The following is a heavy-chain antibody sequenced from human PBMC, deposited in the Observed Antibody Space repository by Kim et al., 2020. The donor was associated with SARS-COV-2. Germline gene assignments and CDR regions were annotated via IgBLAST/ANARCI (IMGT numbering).Heavy chain of an antibody. Sequence: SETLSLTCTGSGGSISSSSYYWGWIRQPPGKGLESIGSIYYSGRTDYNPSLKSRVTISVDTSKNQFSLKLSSVTAADTALYYCARLSGFYLYYFDYWGQG. J-gene: IGHJ4*02. V-gene: IGHV4-39*01. CDR1: GGSISSSSYY. D-gene: IGHD3-22*01. CDR3: ARLSGFYLYYFDY. CDR2: IYYSGRT.